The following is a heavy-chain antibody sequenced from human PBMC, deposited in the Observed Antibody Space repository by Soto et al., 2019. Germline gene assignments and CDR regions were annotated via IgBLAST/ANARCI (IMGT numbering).Heavy chain of an antibody. CDR1: GGSLSNDY. J-gene: IGHJ4*02. CDR2: IQSRGRP. D-gene: IGHD3-10*01. V-gene: IGHV4-59*01. Sequence: QVQLQESGPGLVKPSETLSLTCTVSGGSLSNDYWSWIRQSPGRGLEWLANIQSRGRPGYNSSLRGRITISVDASANQFFLRLDTVTAGDSAIYYCARGGGASYFSSYFASWGQGTPVTVSS. CDR3: ARGGGASYFSSYFAS.